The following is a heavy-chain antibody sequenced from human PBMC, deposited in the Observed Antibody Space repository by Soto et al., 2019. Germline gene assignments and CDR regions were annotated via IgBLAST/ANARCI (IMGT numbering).Heavy chain of an antibody. J-gene: IGHJ5*02. CDR2: INHSGST. Sequence: PSETLSLTCAVYGGSFSGYYWSWIRQPPGKGLEWIGEINHSGSTNYNPSLKSRVTISVDTSKNQFSLKLTSVTAAETAVYYCVRTARQGAVAPHWFDRWGQGTQVTVSS. D-gene: IGHD2-21*02. V-gene: IGHV4-34*01. CDR3: VRTARQGAVAPHWFDR. CDR1: GGSFSGYY.